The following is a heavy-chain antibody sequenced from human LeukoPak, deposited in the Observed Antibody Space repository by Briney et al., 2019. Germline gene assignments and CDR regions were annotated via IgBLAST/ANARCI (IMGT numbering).Heavy chain of an antibody. D-gene: IGHD3-10*01. J-gene: IGHJ4*01. CDR3: GGFGYEAGVDM. V-gene: IGHV3-7*01. CDR2: IKPTGTET. Sequence: GGSLRLSCAASGFTFSTYWMTWVRQAPGKGLEWVANIKPTGTETYYVDPVKGRFTISRDNAKNLLYLQMNSLRGEDTAVYYSGGFGYEAGVDMWGQGTLVTVSS. CDR1: GFTFSTYW.